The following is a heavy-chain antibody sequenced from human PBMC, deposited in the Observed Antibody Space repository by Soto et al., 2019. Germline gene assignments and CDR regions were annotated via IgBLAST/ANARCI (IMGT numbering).Heavy chain of an antibody. Sequence: PSETLSLTCVLSGSLPVGSLSTYFWTWIRQPPGKGLEWIVEINHSGSPNYSPSLRGRVTISLDTSKKQFSLNLSSVTAADTAVYFCARARFSQWSQDYYGLDVWGQGTTVTVSS. V-gene: IGHV4-34*01. J-gene: IGHJ6*02. CDR1: GSLPVGSLSTYF. CDR2: INHSGSP. CDR3: ARARFSQWSQDYYGLDV. D-gene: IGHD3-3*01.